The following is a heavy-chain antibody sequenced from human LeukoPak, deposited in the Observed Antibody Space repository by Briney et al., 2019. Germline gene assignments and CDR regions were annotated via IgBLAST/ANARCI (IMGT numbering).Heavy chain of an antibody. J-gene: IGHJ4*02. CDR1: GYTFTSYY. D-gene: IGHD3-22*01. Sequence: GASVRVSCKASGYTFTSYYMNWVRQAPRHRLEWMGMINPSGGSTNYAQKLQRRVTVTTDTSTSTVYMELSSLRSEDTAVYYCARGSINYNSGGYYDNPPLDYWGQGTLVTVSS. CDR3: ARGSINYNSGGYYDNPPLDY. V-gene: IGHV1-46*01. CDR2: INPSGGST.